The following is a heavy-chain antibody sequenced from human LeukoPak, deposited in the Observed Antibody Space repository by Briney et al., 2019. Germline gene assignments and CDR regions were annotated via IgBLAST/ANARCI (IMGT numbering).Heavy chain of an antibody. V-gene: IGHV1-69*05. D-gene: IGHD3-3*01. Sequence: SVKVSSTAASGYTFIGYYMHWVRPAPGQGLEWMGGFIPIFGTANYSQKFQGRVTITTDESTSTAYMELSSLRSEDTAVYYCARGLFGVVKGKGYYCYYMDVWGKGTTVTVSS. CDR2: FIPIFGTA. CDR3: ARGLFGVVKGKGYYCYYMDV. J-gene: IGHJ6*03. CDR1: GYTFIGYY.